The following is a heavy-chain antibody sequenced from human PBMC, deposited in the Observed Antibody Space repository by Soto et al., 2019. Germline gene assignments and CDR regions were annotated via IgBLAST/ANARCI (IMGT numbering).Heavy chain of an antibody. V-gene: IGHV1-69*13. CDR2: IIPIFGTA. CDR3: ATNGMDV. J-gene: IGHJ6*02. Sequence: SVKVSSKASGGTFSSNALSWVRQAPGQGLEWMGGIIPIFGTANYAQKFQGRVTITADESTSTAYMELSSLRSEGTAGYYSATNGMDVWGQGTTVTVSS. CDR1: GGTFSSNA.